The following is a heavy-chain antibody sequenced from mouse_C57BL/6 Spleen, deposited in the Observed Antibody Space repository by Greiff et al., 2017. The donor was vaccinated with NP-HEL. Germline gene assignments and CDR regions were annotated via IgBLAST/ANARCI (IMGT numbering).Heavy chain of an antibody. J-gene: IGHJ1*03. CDR1: GYTFTSYW. Sequence: QVQLQQPGAELVRPGSSVKLSCKASGYTFTSYWMDWVKQRPGQGLEWIGNIYPSDSATHYNQKFKDKATLTVDKSSSTAYMQLSSLTSEDSAVYYCEREDYYGSSLPWYFDVWGTGTTVTVSS. D-gene: IGHD1-1*01. V-gene: IGHV1-61*01. CDR3: EREDYYGSSLPWYFDV. CDR2: IYPSDSAT.